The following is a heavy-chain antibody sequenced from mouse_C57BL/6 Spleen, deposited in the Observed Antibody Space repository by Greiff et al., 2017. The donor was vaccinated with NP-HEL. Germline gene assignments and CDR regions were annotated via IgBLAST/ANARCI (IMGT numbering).Heavy chain of an antibody. Sequence: EVQLQQSGPELVKPGASVKISCKASGYTFTDYYMNWVKQSHGKSLEWIGDINPNNGGTSYNQKFKGKATLTVDKSSSTAYMELRSLTSEDSAVYYCARPYDYDRKSLAYWGQGTLVTVSA. D-gene: IGHD2-4*01. CDR2: INPNNGGT. J-gene: IGHJ3*01. CDR3: ARPYDYDRKSLAY. V-gene: IGHV1-26*01. CDR1: GYTFTDYY.